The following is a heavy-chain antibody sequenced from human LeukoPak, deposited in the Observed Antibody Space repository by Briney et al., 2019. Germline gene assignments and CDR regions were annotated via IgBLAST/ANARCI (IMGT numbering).Heavy chain of an antibody. Sequence: LGESLKISCKGSGYSFTSYWIGWVRQMPGKGLEWMGIIYPGDSDTRYSPSFQGQVTISADKSISTAYLQWSSLKASDTAMYYCARSDAGTYYYYGMDVWGQGTTVTVSS. J-gene: IGHJ6*02. CDR2: IYPGDSDT. D-gene: IGHD3-10*01. CDR3: ARSDAGTYYYYGMDV. CDR1: GYSFTSYW. V-gene: IGHV5-51*01.